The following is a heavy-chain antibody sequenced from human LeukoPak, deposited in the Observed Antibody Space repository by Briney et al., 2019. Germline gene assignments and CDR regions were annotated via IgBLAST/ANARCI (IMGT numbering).Heavy chain of an antibody. CDR1: GFTFSTFA. V-gene: IGHV3-23*01. D-gene: IGHD4-23*01. J-gene: IGHJ4*02. Sequence: GGSLRLSCAASGFTFSTFAMIWVRQAPGKGLEWVSSINSSGGRTYYADSVKGRFTISRDNSKNTLYLQMNSLRAEDTAVYYCAIGPGGVFHYWGQGTLVIVSS. CDR2: INSSGGRT. CDR3: AIGPGGVFHY.